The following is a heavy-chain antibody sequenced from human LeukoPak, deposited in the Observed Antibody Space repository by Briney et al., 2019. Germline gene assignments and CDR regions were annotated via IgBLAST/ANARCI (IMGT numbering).Heavy chain of an antibody. CDR3: ARARVRAARPEDY. Sequence: ASVKVSCKASGGTFSSYAISWVRQAPGQGLEWMGGIIPIFGTANYAQKFQGRVTITADKSTSTAYMELSSLRSDDTAVYYCARARVRAARPEDYWGQGTLVTVSS. CDR2: IIPIFGTA. CDR1: GGTFSSYA. V-gene: IGHV1-69*06. D-gene: IGHD6-6*01. J-gene: IGHJ4*02.